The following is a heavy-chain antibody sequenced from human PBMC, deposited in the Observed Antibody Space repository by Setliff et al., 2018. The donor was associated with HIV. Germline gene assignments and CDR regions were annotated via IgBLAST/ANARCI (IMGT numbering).Heavy chain of an antibody. CDR1: GFTFSNAW. V-gene: IGHV3-15*01. CDR2: IKSKTDGGTT. J-gene: IGHJ5*02. Sequence: PGGSLRLSCAASGFTFSNAWMSWVRQAPGKGLEWVGRIKSKTDGGTTDYAAPVKGRFTISRDDSKNTLYLQMDSLTSDDTAVYYCARDSGTGGPGRWVDPWGQGTLVTVSS. D-gene: IGHD1-1*01. CDR3: ARDSGTGGPGRWVDP.